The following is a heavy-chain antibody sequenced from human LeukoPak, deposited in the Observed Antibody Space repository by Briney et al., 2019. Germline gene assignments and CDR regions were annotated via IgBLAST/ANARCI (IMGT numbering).Heavy chain of an antibody. CDR2: IYSGGST. Sequence: PGGSLRLSCAASGFTVSSNYMSWVRQAPGKGLEWVSVIYSGGSTYYADSVKGRFTISRDNSKNTLYLQMNSLRAEDTAVYYCARDFSVATIIEGEYYFDYWGQGTLVTVSS. D-gene: IGHD5-12*01. CDR3: ARDFSVATIIEGEYYFDY. CDR1: GFTVSSNY. V-gene: IGHV3-66*01. J-gene: IGHJ4*02.